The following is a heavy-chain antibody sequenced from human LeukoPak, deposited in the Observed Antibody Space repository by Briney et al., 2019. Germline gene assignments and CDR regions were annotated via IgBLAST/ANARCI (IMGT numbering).Heavy chain of an antibody. D-gene: IGHD5-24*01. CDR2: FYTSGST. CDR3: ARGRDGYNFLNRGEYYYFDY. V-gene: IGHV4-61*02. CDR1: GGSISGGTYY. Sequence: SETLSLTCTVSGGSISGGTYYWSWIRQPAGKGLEWIGRFYTSGSTNHNPSLKSRVTISVDTSKNQFSLKLSSVTAADTAVYYCARGRDGYNFLNRGEYYYFDYWGQGTLVTVSS. J-gene: IGHJ4*02.